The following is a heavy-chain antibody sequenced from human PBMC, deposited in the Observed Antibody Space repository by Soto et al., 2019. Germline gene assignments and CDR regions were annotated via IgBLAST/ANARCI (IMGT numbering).Heavy chain of an antibody. CDR3: ARASGSSYWFDP. J-gene: IGHJ5*02. Sequence: ASVKVSCKACGYTFTSYGISCVRHAPGQGLEWMGWISAYNGNTNYAQKLQGRVTMTTDTSTSTAYMELRSLRSDDTAVYYCARASGSSYWFDPWGQGTLVTVSS. V-gene: IGHV1-18*01. D-gene: IGHD1-26*01. CDR2: ISAYNGNT. CDR1: GYTFTSYG.